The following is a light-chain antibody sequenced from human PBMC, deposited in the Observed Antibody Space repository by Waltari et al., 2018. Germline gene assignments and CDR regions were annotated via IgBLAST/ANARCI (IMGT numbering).Light chain of an antibody. V-gene: IGKV3-15*01. J-gene: IGKJ3*01. CDR1: QSVYGN. CDR3: HQYTNWPFS. CDR2: HAS. Sequence: EIVMTQSPTTLSVSPGEKATLSCRASQSVYGNLAWYQQKPGQSPRLLIFHASARGTGTPARFSGGGSGTDYTLTISSLQSEDFAVYFCHQYTNWPFSFGPGTTVEI.